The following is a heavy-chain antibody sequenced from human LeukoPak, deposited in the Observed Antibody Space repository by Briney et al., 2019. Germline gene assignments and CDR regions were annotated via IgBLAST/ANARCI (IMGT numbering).Heavy chain of an antibody. CDR3: ARDGGYNGRGGGGGFDY. CDR2: ISAYNGNT. CDR1: GYTFTSYG. Sequence: ASVKVSCKASGYTFTSYGVSWVRQAPGQGLEWMGWISAYNGNTNYAQKLQGRVTMTTDTSTSTAYMELRSLRSDDTAVYYCARDGGYNGRGGGGGFDYWGQGTLVTVSS. D-gene: IGHD1-14*01. V-gene: IGHV1-18*01. J-gene: IGHJ4*02.